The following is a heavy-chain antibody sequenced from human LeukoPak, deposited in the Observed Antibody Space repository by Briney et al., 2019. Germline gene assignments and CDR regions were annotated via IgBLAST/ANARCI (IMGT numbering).Heavy chain of an antibody. CDR3: ARGPLHCSSTSCRGHYFDY. Sequence: GRSLRLSCAASGFTFSSYGMHWVRQAPGKGLEWVAVIWYDGSNKYYADSVKGRFTISRDNSKNTLYLQMNSLRAEDTAVYYCARGPLHCSSTSCRGHYFDYWGQGTLVTVSS. J-gene: IGHJ4*02. V-gene: IGHV3-33*01. CDR2: IWYDGSNK. CDR1: GFTFSSYG. D-gene: IGHD2-2*01.